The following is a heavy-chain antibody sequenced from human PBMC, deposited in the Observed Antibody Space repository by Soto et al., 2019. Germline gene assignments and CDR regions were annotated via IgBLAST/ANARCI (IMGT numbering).Heavy chain of an antibody. CDR2: INPIFGTT. J-gene: IGHJ4*02. Sequence: QEQLVQSGAEVKKPGSSVKVSCKASGGTFSTHAITWVRQAPGQGLEWMGGINPIFGTTNYAQKFQGRLTITADKSTTTAYMELSSPRSDDTAVYYCARSYSFGGVISPTFDYWGQGTLVTVSS. D-gene: IGHD3-16*02. CDR1: GGTFSTHA. CDR3: ARSYSFGGVISPTFDY. V-gene: IGHV1-69*06.